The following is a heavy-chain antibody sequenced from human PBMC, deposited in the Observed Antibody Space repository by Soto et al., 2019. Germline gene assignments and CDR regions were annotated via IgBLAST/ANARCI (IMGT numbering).Heavy chain of an antibody. CDR2: ISYDGSNR. CDR1: GLTLSNYA. D-gene: IGHD6-19*01. J-gene: IGHJ4*02. V-gene: IGHV3-30-3*01. Sequence: QVQLVESGGGVVQPGRSLRLSCAASGLTLSNYAMHWVRQAPGKGLEWVAVISYDGSNRYYADSVKGRFTISRDNSKNTLYLQMNSLRAEDTAVYYWARVTKAVAADYWGQGTLVTVSS. CDR3: ARVTKAVAADY.